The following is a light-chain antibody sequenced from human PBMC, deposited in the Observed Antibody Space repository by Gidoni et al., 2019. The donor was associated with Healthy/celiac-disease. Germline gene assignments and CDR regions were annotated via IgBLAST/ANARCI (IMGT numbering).Light chain of an antibody. Sequence: EIVLTQSPGTLTLSPGERATLSCRASQSVSTGYLAWYQQKPGQAPRLLVYGAYGASTRATGIPDRFSGSGSRTDFTLTISRLEPEDSAVYYCQQYGSLVTFGGGTKVEIK. J-gene: IGKJ4*01. V-gene: IGKV3-20*01. CDR2: GAYGAS. CDR1: QSVSTGY. CDR3: QQYGSLVT.